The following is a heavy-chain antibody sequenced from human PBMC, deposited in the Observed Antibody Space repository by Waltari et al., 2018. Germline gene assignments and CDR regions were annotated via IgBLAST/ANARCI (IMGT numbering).Heavy chain of an antibody. Sequence: QVQLVQSGAEVKKPGSSGKVSCKASGGTFSSYAISWVRHAPGQGLEWMGGIIPMFGTANYAQKFQGRVTITADESTSTAYMELSSLRSEDTAVYYCARPTRIAAVNPTGYYYGMDVWGQGTTVTVSS. D-gene: IGHD6-13*01. CDR2: IIPMFGTA. CDR3: ARPTRIAAVNPTGYYYGMDV. V-gene: IGHV1-69*01. CDR1: GGTFSSYA. J-gene: IGHJ6*02.